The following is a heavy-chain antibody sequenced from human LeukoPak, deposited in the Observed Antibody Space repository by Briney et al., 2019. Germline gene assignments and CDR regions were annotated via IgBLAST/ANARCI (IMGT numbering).Heavy chain of an antibody. Sequence: GGSLRLSCAASGFSFSRYSMNWVRQAPGKGLEWVSYISGSSSVKKYADSVKGRFTISRDNAKDSLYLQMSNLRAEDTALYYCARDPEDIDYWGQGTLVTVSS. D-gene: IGHD2-15*01. CDR3: ARDPEDIDY. V-gene: IGHV3-48*01. CDR1: GFSFSRYS. J-gene: IGHJ4*02. CDR2: ISGSSSVK.